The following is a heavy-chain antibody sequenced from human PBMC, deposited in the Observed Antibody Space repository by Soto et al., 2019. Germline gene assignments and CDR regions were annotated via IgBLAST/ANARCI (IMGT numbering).Heavy chain of an antibody. CDR1: GGSFSGYY. Sequence: QVQLQQWGAGLLKPSETLSLTCAVYGGSFSGYYWSWIRQPPGKGLEWIGVINHSGSTNYNPSLKSRVTISVDTSKNQFSLNLSSVTAADTAVYYCARGLRPTIVVVTAMFWFDPWGQGTLVTVSS. D-gene: IGHD2-21*02. J-gene: IGHJ5*02. CDR2: INHSGST. V-gene: IGHV4-34*01. CDR3: ARGLRPTIVVVTAMFWFDP.